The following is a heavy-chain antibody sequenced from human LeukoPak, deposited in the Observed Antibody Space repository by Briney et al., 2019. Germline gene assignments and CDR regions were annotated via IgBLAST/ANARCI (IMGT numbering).Heavy chain of an antibody. CDR1: GFTFSSYS. Sequence: GGSLRLSCAASGFTFSSYSMNWVRQAPGKGLEWVSSISSSSSYIYYADSVKGRFTISRDNAKNSLYLQMNSLRAEDTAVYYCARYIVGPYYFDYWGQGTLVTVSS. D-gene: IGHD1-26*01. CDR3: ARYIVGPYYFDY. CDR2: ISSSSSYI. V-gene: IGHV3-21*04. J-gene: IGHJ4*02.